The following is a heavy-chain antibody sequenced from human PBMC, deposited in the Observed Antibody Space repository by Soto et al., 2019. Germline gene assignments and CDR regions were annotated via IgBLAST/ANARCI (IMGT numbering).Heavy chain of an antibody. CDR1: GGSISSYY. Sequence: QVQLQESGPGLVKPSETLSLTCTVSGGSISSYYWSWIRQPPGKGLEWIGYIYYSGSTNYNPSLKSRVTTSVDTSKNRSSLKLSSVTAADTAVYYCARATIAVAGGFDYWGQGTLVTVSS. D-gene: IGHD6-19*01. V-gene: IGHV4-59*01. CDR2: IYYSGST. J-gene: IGHJ4*02. CDR3: ARATIAVAGGFDY.